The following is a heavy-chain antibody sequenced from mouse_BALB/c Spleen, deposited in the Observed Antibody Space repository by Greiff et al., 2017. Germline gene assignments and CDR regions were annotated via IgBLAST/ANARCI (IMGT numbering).Heavy chain of an antibody. CDR3: ASYYYGRYFDV. CDR1: GFTFSSYG. J-gene: IGHJ1*01. D-gene: IGHD1-1*01. CDR2: INSNGGST. V-gene: IGHV5-6-3*01. Sequence: EVHLVESGGGLVKPGGSLKLSCVASGFTFSSYGMSWVRQTPDKRLELVATINSNGGSTYYPDSVKGRFTISRDNAKNTLYLQMSSLKSEDTAMYYCASYYYGRYFDVWGAGTTVTVSS.